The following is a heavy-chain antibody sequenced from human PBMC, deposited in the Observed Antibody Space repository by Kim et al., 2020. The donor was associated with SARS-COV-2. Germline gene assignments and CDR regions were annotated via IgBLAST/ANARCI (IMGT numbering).Heavy chain of an antibody. CDR1: GGSISSYY. J-gene: IGHJ4*02. Sequence: SETLSLTCTVSGGSISSYYWSWIRQPPGKGLEWIGYIYYSGSTNYNPSLKSRVTISVDTSKNQFSLKLSSVTAADTAVYYCARDTGDYWGQGTLVTVSS. CDR2: IYYSGST. V-gene: IGHV4-59*01. CDR3: ARDTGDY.